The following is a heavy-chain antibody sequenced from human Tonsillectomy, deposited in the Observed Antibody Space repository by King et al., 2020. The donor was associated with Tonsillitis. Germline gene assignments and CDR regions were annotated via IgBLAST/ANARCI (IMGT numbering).Heavy chain of an antibody. J-gene: IGHJ3*02. Sequence: LQLQESGPGLVKPSETLSLTCTVSGGSISSSSYYWGWIRQPPGKGLEWIGSIYYSVSTYYNPSLKSRVTISVDTSKNQFSLKLSSVTAADTAVYYCAQTTVVTEGAFDIWGQGTMVTVSS. CDR2: IYYSVST. CDR1: GGSISSSSYY. CDR3: AQTTVVTEGAFDI. V-gene: IGHV4-39*01. D-gene: IGHD4-23*01.